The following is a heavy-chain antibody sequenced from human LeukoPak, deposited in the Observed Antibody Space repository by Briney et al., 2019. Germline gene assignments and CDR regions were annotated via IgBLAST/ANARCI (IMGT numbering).Heavy chain of an antibody. D-gene: IGHD6-13*01. CDR1: GYSISSGYY. CDR3: ARLSVAAAGT. J-gene: IGHJ3*01. Sequence: SETPSLTCTVSGYSISSGYYWGWIRQPPGKGLEWIGSIYHSGSTYYNPSLKSRVTISVDTSKNQFSLKLSSVTAADTAVYYCARLSVAAAGTWGQGTMVTVSS. V-gene: IGHV4-38-2*02. CDR2: IYHSGST.